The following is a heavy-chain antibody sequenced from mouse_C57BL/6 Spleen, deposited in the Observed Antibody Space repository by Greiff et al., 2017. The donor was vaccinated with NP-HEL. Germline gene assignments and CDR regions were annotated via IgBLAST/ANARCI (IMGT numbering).Heavy chain of an antibody. CDR1: GYTFTSYW. Sequence: VQLQQPGAELVRPGTSVKLSCKASGYTFTSYWMHWVKQRPGQGLEWIGVIDPFDSYTNYNQKFKGKATLTVDTSSSTAYMQLSSLTSEDSAVYYCARLGGYYVRLFAYWGQGTLVTVSA. CDR2: IDPFDSYT. V-gene: IGHV1-59*01. J-gene: IGHJ3*01. CDR3: ARLGGYYVRLFAY. D-gene: IGHD2-3*01.